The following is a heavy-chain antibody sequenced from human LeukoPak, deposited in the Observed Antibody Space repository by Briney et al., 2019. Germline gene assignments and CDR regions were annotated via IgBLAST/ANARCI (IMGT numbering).Heavy chain of an antibody. CDR3: ATVASGWYPDY. D-gene: IGHD6-19*01. Sequence: SETLSLTCTVSGGSISSFYWTWIRQPPGKGLEWIGNIYSSGSTNYNPSLKSRVTISLDTSQNQFSLKLNSVTAADTAVYYCATVASGWYPDYWGQGALVTVAS. CDR2: IYSSGST. J-gene: IGHJ4*02. CDR1: GGSISSFY. V-gene: IGHV4-59*01.